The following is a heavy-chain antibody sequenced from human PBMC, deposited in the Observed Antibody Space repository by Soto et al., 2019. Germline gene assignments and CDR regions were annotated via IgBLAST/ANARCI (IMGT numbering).Heavy chain of an antibody. CDR3: ATRTDYYYGSGSLGGMDV. Sequence: QVQLQESGPGLVKPSQTLSLTCTVSGGSISSGSYYWSWIRQLPGKGLEWIGYIYYSGSTYYNPSLKSRVTISVDTSKNQFSLKLNSVTAADMAVYYCATRTDYYYGSGSLGGMDVWGQGTTVTVSS. CDR1: GGSISSGSYY. V-gene: IGHV4-31*03. J-gene: IGHJ6*02. CDR2: IYYSGST. D-gene: IGHD3-10*01.